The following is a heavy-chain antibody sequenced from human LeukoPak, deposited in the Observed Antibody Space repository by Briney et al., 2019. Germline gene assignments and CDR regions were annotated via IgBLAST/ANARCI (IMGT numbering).Heavy chain of an antibody. CDR3: AKNPRKYYFGY. J-gene: IGHJ4*02. CDR2: INHSGST. V-gene: IGHV4-34*01. Sequence: SETLSLTCAVYGGSFSGYYWSWIRQPPGKGLEWIGEINHSGSTNYNPSLKSRVTISVDTSKNQFSLKLSSVTAADTAVYYCAKNPRKYYFGYWGQGTLVTVSS. CDR1: GGSFSGYY.